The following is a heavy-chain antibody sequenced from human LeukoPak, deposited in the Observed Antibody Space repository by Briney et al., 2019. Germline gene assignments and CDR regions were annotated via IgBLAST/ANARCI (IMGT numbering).Heavy chain of an antibody. CDR2: INHSGST. J-gene: IGHJ4*02. D-gene: IGHD3-10*01. V-gene: IGHV4-34*01. Sequence: SETLSLTCTVSGGSISSYYWSWIRQPPGKGLEWIGEINHSGSTNYNPSLKSRVTISVDTSKNQFSLKLSSVTAADTAVYYCARGRLHYGSGSYHRYFDYWGQGTLVTVSS. CDR1: GGSISSYY. CDR3: ARGRLHYGSGSYHRYFDY.